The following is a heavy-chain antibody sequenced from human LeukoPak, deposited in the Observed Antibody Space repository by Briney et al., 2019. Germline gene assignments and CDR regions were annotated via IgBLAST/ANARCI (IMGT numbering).Heavy chain of an antibody. J-gene: IGHJ5*02. CDR2: IRSKTDGSTT. CDR3: TTTLRGYDYFFDP. V-gene: IGHV3-15*01. CDR1: GLTFSDAW. Sequence: GGSLRLSCGASGLTFSDAWMTWVRQAPGKGLEWVGRIRSKTDGSTTDYAAPVKDRFTISRDESKNALYLQMNSLKIEDTAVYYCTTTLRGYDYFFDPWGQGTLVTVSS. D-gene: IGHD5-12*01.